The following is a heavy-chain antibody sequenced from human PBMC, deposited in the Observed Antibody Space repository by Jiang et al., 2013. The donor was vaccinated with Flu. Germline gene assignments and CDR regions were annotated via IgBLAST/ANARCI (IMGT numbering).Heavy chain of an antibody. CDR3: ASFLPHSSGYYGYYFDY. CDR2: IYYSGST. Sequence: PGLVKPSETLSLTCTVSGGSISSYYWSWIRQPPGKGLEWIGYIYYSGSTNYNPSLKSRVTISVDTSKNQFSLKLSSVTAADTAVYYCASFLPHSSGYYGYYFDYWGQGTLVTVSS. V-gene: IGHV4-59*01. D-gene: IGHD3-22*01. J-gene: IGHJ4*02. CDR1: GGSISSYY.